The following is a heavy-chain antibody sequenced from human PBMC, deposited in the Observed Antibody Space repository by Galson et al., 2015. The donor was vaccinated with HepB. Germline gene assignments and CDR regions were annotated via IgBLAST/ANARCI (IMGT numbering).Heavy chain of an antibody. D-gene: IGHD6-13*01. CDR2: IYYSGST. CDR1: GGSISSSSYY. J-gene: IGHJ2*01. V-gene: IGHV4-39*01. CDR3: ARPGDDIAAAGYWYFDL. Sequence: ETLSLTCTVSGGSISSSSYYWGWIRQPPGKGLEWIGSIYYSGSTYYNPSLKSRVTISVDTSKNQFSLKLSSVTAADTAVYYCARPGDDIAAAGYWYFDLWGRGTLVTVSS.